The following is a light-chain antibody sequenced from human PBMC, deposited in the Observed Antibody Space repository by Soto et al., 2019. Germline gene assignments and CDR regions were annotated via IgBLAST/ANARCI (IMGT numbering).Light chain of an antibody. CDR2: EVS. V-gene: IGLV2-14*01. J-gene: IGLJ1*01. CDR3: NSYTSSSTLYV. CDR1: SSDIGTYNY. Sequence: QSALTQPASVSGSPGQSITISCTGTSSDIGTYNYVSWYQQHPGKAPKLMLYEVSNRPSGVSNRFFGSKSGNTPSLTISGLQAEDEADYFCNSYTSSSTLYVFGTGTKLTVL.